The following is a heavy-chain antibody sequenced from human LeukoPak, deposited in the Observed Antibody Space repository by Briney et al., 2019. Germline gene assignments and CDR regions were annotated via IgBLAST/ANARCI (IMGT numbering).Heavy chain of an antibody. D-gene: IGHD6-13*01. V-gene: IGHV3-66*01. J-gene: IGHJ4*02. CDR2: FYGGSAT. CDR3: TTAQLHSGIWYGRDF. CDR1: GLTVSSSY. Sequence: GGSLRLSCVVSGLTVSSSYMSWVRQAPGKGLECVSVFYGGSATYYADSVKGRFIISSDNSKNMVYLQMNSLRAEDTAVYYCTTAQLHSGIWYGRDFWGQGTLVTVSS.